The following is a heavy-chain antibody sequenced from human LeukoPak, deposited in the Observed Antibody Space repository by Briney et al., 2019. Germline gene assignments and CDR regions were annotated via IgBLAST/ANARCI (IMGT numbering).Heavy chain of an antibody. V-gene: IGHV3-21*01. J-gene: IGHJ3*02. Sequence: PGGSLRLSCAASGFSVSVNYMSWARQAPGKGLEWVSSISSSSSYIYYADSVKGRFTISRDNAKNSLYLQMNSLRAEDTAVYYCARDSATGYYYGSGYDAFDIWGQGTMVTVSS. CDR1: GFSVSVNY. CDR2: ISSSSSYI. D-gene: IGHD3-10*01. CDR3: ARDSATGYYYGSGYDAFDI.